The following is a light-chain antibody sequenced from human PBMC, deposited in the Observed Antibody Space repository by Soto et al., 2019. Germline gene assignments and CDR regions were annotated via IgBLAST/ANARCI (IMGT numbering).Light chain of an antibody. J-gene: IGKJ4*01. CDR1: QSVSSC. CDR3: RQRSNWPLT. CDR2: DAS. Sequence: ENVMTQSPATLSLTPGERATLSCRASQSVSSCLAWYQQKPGQAPRLLIYDASNRATGIPARFSGSGSGTDFTLTISSLEPEDFVVYYCRQRSNWPLTFGGGTKVDIK. V-gene: IGKV3-11*01.